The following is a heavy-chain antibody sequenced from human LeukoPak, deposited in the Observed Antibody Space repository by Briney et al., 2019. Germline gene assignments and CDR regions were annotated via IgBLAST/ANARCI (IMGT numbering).Heavy chain of an antibody. CDR2: INHSGST. J-gene: IGHJ6*03. Sequence: SETLSLTCAVYGESFSAYYWSWIRQPPGKGLEWIGEINHSGSTNYNPSLKSRVTISVDTSKNQFSLKLSSVTAADTAVYYCARQIRGYSGYEPYYYYYMDVWGKGTTVTVSS. CDR1: GESFSAYY. CDR3: ARQIRGYSGYEPYYYYYMDV. V-gene: IGHV4-34*01. D-gene: IGHD5-12*01.